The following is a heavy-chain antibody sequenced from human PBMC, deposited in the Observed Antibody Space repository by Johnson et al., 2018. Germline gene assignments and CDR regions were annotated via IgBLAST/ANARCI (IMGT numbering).Heavy chain of an antibody. CDR3: ARDLHYDSSGYYGMDV. Sequence: VQLVQSGGGLVQPGGSLRLSCAASGFTFSSYSMNWVRQAPGKGLEWVSYISSSSSTIYYADSVNGRFTISRDNAKNSLYLQMNSLRDEDTAVYYCARDLHYDSSGYYGMDVWGQGTTVTVSS. D-gene: IGHD3-22*01. J-gene: IGHJ6*02. CDR1: GFTFSSYS. CDR2: ISSSSSTI. V-gene: IGHV3-48*02.